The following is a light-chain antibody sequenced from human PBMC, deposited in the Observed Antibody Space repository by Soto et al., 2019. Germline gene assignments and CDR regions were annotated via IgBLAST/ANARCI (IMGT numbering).Light chain of an antibody. CDR2: TNN. CDR3: AAWDDSLNAVV. J-gene: IGLJ2*01. CDR1: SSNIGSNA. Sequence: QSVLTQPPSASGTPGQRVTISCSGSSSNIGSNAVNWYQQLPGTATKLLIYTNNQRPSGVPDRFSGSKSGTSASLAISGLQSEDEADYYCAAWDDSLNAVVFGGGTKVTVL. V-gene: IGLV1-44*01.